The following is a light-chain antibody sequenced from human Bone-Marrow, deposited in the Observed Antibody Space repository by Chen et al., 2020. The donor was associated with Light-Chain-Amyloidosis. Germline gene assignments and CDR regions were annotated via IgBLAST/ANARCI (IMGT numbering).Light chain of an antibody. J-gene: IGLJ3*02. V-gene: IGLV2-11*01. CDR3: CSYAGSYTWV. Sequence: SALTQPRSVSGSPGQSVTISCTGTSSDVGDYNYVSWYQQYPGKAPKLMIYDVSKRPSGVPDRFSGSKADSTASLTISGLEDEDEADYYCCSYAGSYTWVFGGGTKLPVL. CDR2: DVS. CDR1: SSDVGDYNY.